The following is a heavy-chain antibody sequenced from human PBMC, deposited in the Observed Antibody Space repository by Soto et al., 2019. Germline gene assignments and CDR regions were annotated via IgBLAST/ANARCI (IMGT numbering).Heavy chain of an antibody. J-gene: IGHJ3*01. CDR2: VYTNGAT. D-gene: IGHD5-12*01. V-gene: IGHV4-59*01. CDR3: GRPRYMGYDYAFDV. Sequence: PSETLSLTCTVSGGAISSFYWSWIRQSPGKGLEWIGCVYTNGATNYNPSLNSRVTISVDTSKNQFSLRLSSVTAADTAVYYCGRPRYMGYDYAFDVWGQGTMVTV. CDR1: GGAISSFY.